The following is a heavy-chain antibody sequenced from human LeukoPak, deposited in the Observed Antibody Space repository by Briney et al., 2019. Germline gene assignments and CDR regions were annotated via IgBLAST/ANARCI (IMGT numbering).Heavy chain of an antibody. CDR1: GFTFSSYW. D-gene: IGHD3-3*01. J-gene: IGHJ4*02. V-gene: IGHV3-74*01. Sequence: GGSLRLSCAASGFTFSSYWMHWVRQAPGKGLVWVSRINTGGSSTSYADSVKGRFTISRDNAKNTLYLQMNSLRAEDTAVYYCARVLGSYYDFWSGYHTPDYWGQGTLVTVSS. CDR2: INTGGSST. CDR3: ARVLGSYYDFWSGYHTPDY.